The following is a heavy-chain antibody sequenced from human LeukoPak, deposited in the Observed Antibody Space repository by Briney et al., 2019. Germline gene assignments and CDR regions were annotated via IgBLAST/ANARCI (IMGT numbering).Heavy chain of an antibody. CDR3: ARVNIDGSDY. Sequence: PGGSLRLSCAASGFTFSSYAMSWVRQAPGKGLEWVSAISGSGGSTYYADSVKGRFTISRDNAKNSLYLQMNSLRAEDTAVYYCARVNIDGSDYWGQGTLVTVSS. V-gene: IGHV3-23*01. J-gene: IGHJ4*02. CDR2: ISGSGGST. CDR1: GFTFSSYA. D-gene: IGHD2/OR15-2a*01.